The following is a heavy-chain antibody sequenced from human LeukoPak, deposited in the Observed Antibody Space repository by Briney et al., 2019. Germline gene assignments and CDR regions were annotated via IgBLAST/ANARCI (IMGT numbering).Heavy chain of an antibody. Sequence: SETLSLTCTVSGDSVSNYYWSWIRLPPGKGLEWIGYIDKSGSTNYNPSLKSRVIISVDTSKNQLSLNLISVTAADTAVYYCARVPSRRCSDGTCYPIFDSWGQGTLVTVSS. CDR2: IDKSGST. D-gene: IGHD2-15*01. V-gene: IGHV4-59*02. CDR1: GDSVSNYY. J-gene: IGHJ4*02. CDR3: ARVPSRRCSDGTCYPIFDS.